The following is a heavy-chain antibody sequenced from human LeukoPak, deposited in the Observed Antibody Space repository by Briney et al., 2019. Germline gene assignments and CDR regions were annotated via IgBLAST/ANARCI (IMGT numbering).Heavy chain of an antibody. CDR2: IYTSGST. Sequence: PSETLSLTCTVSGGSISSYYWSWIRQPAGKGLEWIGRIYTSGSTNYNPSLKSRVTISVDTSKNQFSLKLSSVTAADTAVYYCAGGRSYTAMVYYFDYWGQGTLVTVSS. D-gene: IGHD5-18*01. CDR1: GGSISSYY. J-gene: IGHJ4*02. V-gene: IGHV4-4*07. CDR3: AGGRSYTAMVYYFDY.